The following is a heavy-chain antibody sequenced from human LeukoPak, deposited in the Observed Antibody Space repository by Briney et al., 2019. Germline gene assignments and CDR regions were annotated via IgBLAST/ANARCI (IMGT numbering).Heavy chain of an antibody. J-gene: IGHJ4*02. CDR2: ISAYNGNT. CDR3: ARGNCPYEKYSSSCYFDY. CDR1: GYTFTSYG. D-gene: IGHD6-13*01. V-gene: IGHV1-18*01. Sequence: ASVKVSCKASGYTFTSYGISWVRQAPGQGLEWMGWISAYNGNTNYAQKLQGRVTMTTDTSTSTAYMELRSLRYDDTAVYCCARGNCPYEKYSSSCYFDYWGQGTLVTVSS.